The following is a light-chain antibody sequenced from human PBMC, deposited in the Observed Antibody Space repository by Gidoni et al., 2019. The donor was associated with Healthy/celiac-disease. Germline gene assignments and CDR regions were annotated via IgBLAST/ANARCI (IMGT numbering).Light chain of an antibody. CDR3: QQSYSTPFT. Sequence: DIQMTQSPSSLSASVGDRVTITCRASQSISSYLHWYQQKPGKAPKLLIYAASSLQSGVPSRFSGSGSVTDFTLTISSLQPEDFATYYCQQSYSTPFTCGPGTKVDIK. CDR1: QSISSY. V-gene: IGKV1-39*01. CDR2: AAS. J-gene: IGKJ3*01.